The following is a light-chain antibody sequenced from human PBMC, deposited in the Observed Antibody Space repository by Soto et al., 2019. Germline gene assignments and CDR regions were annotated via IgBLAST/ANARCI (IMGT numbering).Light chain of an antibody. Sequence: DIQMTQSPSTLSPSVGDSVTITCRASQRIGSWLAWYQQKPGKAPKLLIYDASTLQSGVPSRLSGSRSGTEFTLYITSLQADDFATYYCRQYNHYSSNTVGRGPKLEI. CDR3: RQYNHYSSNT. CDR1: QRIGSW. J-gene: IGKJ2*01. CDR2: DAS. V-gene: IGKV1-5*01.